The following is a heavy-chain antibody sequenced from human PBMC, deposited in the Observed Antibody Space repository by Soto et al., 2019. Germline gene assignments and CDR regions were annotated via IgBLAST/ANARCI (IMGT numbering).Heavy chain of an antibody. J-gene: IGHJ5*02. CDR2: ISSSSNHI. V-gene: IGHV3-21*01. CDR1: GFTFSSYS. Sequence: PGGSLRLSCAASGFTFSSYSMNWVRQAPGKGLEWVSSISSSSNHIFYAELVKGRFTISRDIAKNSLYLQMNSLRAEDTAVYYCARGDLFDPWGQGTLVTVSS. CDR3: ARGDLFDP.